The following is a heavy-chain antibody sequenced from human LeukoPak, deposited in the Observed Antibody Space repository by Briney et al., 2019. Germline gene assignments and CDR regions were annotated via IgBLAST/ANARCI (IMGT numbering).Heavy chain of an antibody. V-gene: IGHV3-48*03. CDR1: GFTFSSYE. Sequence: GGSLRLSCAASGFTFSSYEMNWVRQAPGKGLEWVSYISSSGSTIYYADSVKGRFTISRDNAKNSLYLQMNSLRTEDTAVYYCAELGITMIGGVWGKGTTVTIPS. J-gene: IGHJ6*04. CDR2: ISSSGSTI. D-gene: IGHD3-10*02. CDR3: AELGITMIGGV.